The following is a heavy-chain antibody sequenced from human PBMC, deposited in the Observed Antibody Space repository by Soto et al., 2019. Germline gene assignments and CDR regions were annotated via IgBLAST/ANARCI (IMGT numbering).Heavy chain of an antibody. Sequence: GGSLRLSCAASGFTFDDYAMHWVRQAPGKGLEWVSGISWNSGSIGYADSVKGRFTISRDNAKNSLYLQMNSLRAEDTALYYCAKDLLGYCSGGSLCAFDIWGQGTMVTVSS. D-gene: IGHD2-15*01. V-gene: IGHV3-9*01. CDR1: GFTFDDYA. CDR2: ISWNSGSI. J-gene: IGHJ3*02. CDR3: AKDLLGYCSGGSLCAFDI.